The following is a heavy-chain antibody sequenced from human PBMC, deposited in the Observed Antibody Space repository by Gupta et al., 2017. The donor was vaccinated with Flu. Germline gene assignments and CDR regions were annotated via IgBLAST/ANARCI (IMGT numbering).Heavy chain of an antibody. CDR3: ARVVMSTLIYFDL. J-gene: IGHJ4*02. V-gene: IGHV4-39*02. CDR1: RNTDY. CDR2: IFNSVST. D-gene: IGHD2-2*01. Sequence: RNTDYWGWIRQSPGKGLEWLGSIFNSVSTYYNPTLKTRVAMSIDTSNNQISLQLTSGTAADTAVYYCARVVMSTLIYFDLWGQGTLVTVSP.